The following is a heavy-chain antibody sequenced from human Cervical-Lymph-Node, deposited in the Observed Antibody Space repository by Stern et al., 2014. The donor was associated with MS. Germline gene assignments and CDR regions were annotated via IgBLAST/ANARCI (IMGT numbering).Heavy chain of an antibody. CDR2: IKNKADGETT. D-gene: IGHD5-12*01. J-gene: IGHJ6*02. CDR1: GFTFTYAW. V-gene: IGHV3-15*01. Sequence: VQLVQSGGGLVKPGGSLRLSCAASGFTFTYAWMSWVRQAPGKGLEWVGRIKNKADGETTDYGAPVKDRFTISRDDSKTTLFLQMDSLKTEDSAVYYCTKVAHPYYYGMDVWGQGTTVTVSS. CDR3: TKVAHPYYYGMDV.